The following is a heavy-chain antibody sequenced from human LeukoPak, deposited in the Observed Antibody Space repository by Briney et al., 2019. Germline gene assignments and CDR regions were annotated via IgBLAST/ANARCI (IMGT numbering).Heavy chain of an antibody. V-gene: IGHV4-34*01. J-gene: IGHJ3*02. D-gene: IGHD2-15*01. CDR1: GGSFSGYY. Sequence: SETLSLTCAVYGGSFSGYYWSWIRQPPGKGLEWIGEINHSGSTNYNPSLKSRVTISVDTSKNQFSLKLSSVTAADTAVYYCARAAADDAFDIWGQGTMVTVS. CDR2: INHSGST. CDR3: ARAAADDAFDI.